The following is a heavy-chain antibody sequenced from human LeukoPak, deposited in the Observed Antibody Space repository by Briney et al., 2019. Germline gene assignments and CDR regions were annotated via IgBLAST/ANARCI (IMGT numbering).Heavy chain of an antibody. CDR1: GGSISSYY. V-gene: IGHV4-34*01. J-gene: IGHJ6*03. Sequence: SETLSLTCTVSGGSISSYYWSWIRQPPGKGLEWIGEINHSGSTNYNPSLKSRVTISVDTSKNQFSLKLSSVTAADTAVYYCARDRFYYDFWSGYYPRDYYMDVWGKGTTVTVSS. CDR3: ARDRFYYDFWSGYYPRDYYMDV. CDR2: INHSGST. D-gene: IGHD3-3*01.